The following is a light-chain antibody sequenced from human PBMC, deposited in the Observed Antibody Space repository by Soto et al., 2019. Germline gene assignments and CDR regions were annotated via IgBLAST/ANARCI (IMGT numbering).Light chain of an antibody. CDR3: QQSYSTLFT. Sequence: DIQMTQSPSSLSASVGERVTITCRASQSISSYLNWYQKKPGNAPKLLIYTASSLQSGVPSRFSGSGSGTDFTLTISSLQPEDFATYYCQQSYSTLFTFGPGTKVNVK. CDR1: QSISSY. CDR2: TAS. J-gene: IGKJ3*01. V-gene: IGKV1-39*01.